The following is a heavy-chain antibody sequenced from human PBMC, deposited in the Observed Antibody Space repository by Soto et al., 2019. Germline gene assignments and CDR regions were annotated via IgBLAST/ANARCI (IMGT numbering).Heavy chain of an antibody. CDR3: ARGVWIFGVGLATLDY. Sequence: QVQLQQWGAGLLKPSETLSLTCAVYGGSFSGYYWSWIRQPPGKGLEWIGEINHSGSTNYNPSLKSRVTISVDTSKNQFSLKLSSVTAADTAVYYCARGVWIFGVGLATLDYWGQGTLVTVSS. D-gene: IGHD3-3*01. CDR2: INHSGST. CDR1: GGSFSGYY. V-gene: IGHV4-34*01. J-gene: IGHJ4*02.